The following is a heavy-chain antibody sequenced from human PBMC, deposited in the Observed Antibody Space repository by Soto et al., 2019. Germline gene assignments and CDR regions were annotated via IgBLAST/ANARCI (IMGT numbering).Heavy chain of an antibody. D-gene: IGHD5-12*01. V-gene: IGHV3-23*01. CDR1: GFTFSSYA. Sequence: RGSLRLSCAASGFTFSSYAMSWVRQAPGKGLEWVSAISGSGGSTYYADSVKGRFTISRDNSKNTLYLQMNSLRAEDTAVYYCATRRDGSVFDYWGQGTLVTVSS. CDR2: ISGSGGST. CDR3: ATRRDGSVFDY. J-gene: IGHJ4*02.